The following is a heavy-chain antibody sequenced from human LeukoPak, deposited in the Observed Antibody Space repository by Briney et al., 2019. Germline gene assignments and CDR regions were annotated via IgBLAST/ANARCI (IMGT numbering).Heavy chain of an antibody. CDR1: GFTFDDYG. J-gene: IGHJ4*02. CDR3: ARDQFEYYYDSSGYYLSY. Sequence: GGSLRLSCAASGFTFDDYGMSWVRQAPGKGLEWVSGINWNGGSTGYADSVKGRFTISRDNAKNSLYLQMNSLRAEDTALYYCARDQFEYYYDSSGYYLSYWGQGTLVTVSS. V-gene: IGHV3-20*04. D-gene: IGHD3-22*01. CDR2: INWNGGST.